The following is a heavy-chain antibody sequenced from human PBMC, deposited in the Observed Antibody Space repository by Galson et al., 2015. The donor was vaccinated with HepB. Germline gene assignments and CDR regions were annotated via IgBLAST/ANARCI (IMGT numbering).Heavy chain of an antibody. Sequence: SLRLSCAASGFTFSSYAMHWVRQAPGKGLEYVSAISSNGGSTYYADSVKGRFTISRDNSKNTLYPQMSSLRAEDTAVYYCVKHQRPMVRGEDRDYWGQGTLVTVSS. V-gene: IGHV3-64D*06. J-gene: IGHJ4*02. CDR2: ISSNGGST. D-gene: IGHD3-10*01. CDR1: GFTFSSYA. CDR3: VKHQRPMVRGEDRDY.